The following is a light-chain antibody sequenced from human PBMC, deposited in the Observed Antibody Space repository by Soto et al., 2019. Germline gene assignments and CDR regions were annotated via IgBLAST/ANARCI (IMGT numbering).Light chain of an antibody. CDR2: DVS. V-gene: IGLV2-18*02. Sequence: QSALTQPPSVSGSPAQSGAISCTGTSSDVGGYNRVSWYQQAPGKAPKLLIYDVSNRPSGGSTRFSGSKSGNTASLTIAGLQAEDEADYYCTSYASGSAYVFGPGTKLTVL. J-gene: IGLJ1*01. CDR3: TSYASGSAYV. CDR1: SSDVGGYNR.